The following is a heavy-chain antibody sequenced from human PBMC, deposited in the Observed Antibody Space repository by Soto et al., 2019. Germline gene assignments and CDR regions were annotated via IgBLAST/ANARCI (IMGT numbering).Heavy chain of an antibody. Sequence: QVQLQESGPGLVKPSETLSLTCTVSGGSVSSGSYYWSWIRQPPGKGLEWIGYIYYSGSTNYNPSLESRVTISXXPXKXXLSPKLSSVTAADTAVYYCASEQITGTIREVGFDPWGQGTLVTVSS. CDR1: GGSVSSGSYY. CDR3: ASEQITGTIREVGFDP. D-gene: IGHD1-7*01. CDR2: IYYSGST. V-gene: IGHV4-61*01. J-gene: IGHJ5*02.